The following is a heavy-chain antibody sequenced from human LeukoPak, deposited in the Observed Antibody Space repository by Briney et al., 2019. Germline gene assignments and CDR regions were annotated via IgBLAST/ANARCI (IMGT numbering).Heavy chain of an antibody. J-gene: IGHJ4*02. CDR1: GYTFTSYY. V-gene: IGHV1-2*02. Sequence: ASVKVSCKASGYTFTSYYMHWVRQAPGQGLEWMGWINPNSGGTNYAQKFQGRVTMTRDTSISTAYMELSRLRSDDTAVYYCARGYRAYYYDSSGYYYFLDDYWGQGTLVTVSS. CDR3: ARGYRAYYYDSSGYYYFLDDY. D-gene: IGHD3-22*01. CDR2: INPNSGGT.